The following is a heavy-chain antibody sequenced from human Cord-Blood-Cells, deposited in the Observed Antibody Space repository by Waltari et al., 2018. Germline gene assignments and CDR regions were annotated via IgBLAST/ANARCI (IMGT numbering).Heavy chain of an antibody. V-gene: IGHV4-34*01. CDR3: ARLFTQGHYYYYYYMDV. J-gene: IGHJ6*03. Sequence: QVQLQQWGAGLLKPSETLSLTCAVYGGSFSGYYWSWIRQPPGKGLEWIGEINHSGSTNHNPALKSRVTISVDTSKNQFSLKLSSVTAADTAVYYCARLFTQGHYYYYYYMDVWGKGTTVTVSS. D-gene: IGHD2-21*01. CDR1: GGSFSGYY. CDR2: INHSGST.